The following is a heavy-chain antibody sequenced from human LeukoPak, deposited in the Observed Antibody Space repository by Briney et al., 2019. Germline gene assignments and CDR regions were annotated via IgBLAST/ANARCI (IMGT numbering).Heavy chain of an antibody. CDR2: INPNSGGT. CDR3: ARDLSRRRPDGLYFDY. V-gene: IGHV1-2*02. CDR1: GYTFTGYY. Sequence: EASVKVSRKASGYTFTGYYMHWVRQAPGQGLEWMGWINPNSGGTNYAQKFQGRVTMTRDTSISTAYMELSRLRSDDTAVYYCARDLSRRRPDGLYFDYWGQGTLVTASS. J-gene: IGHJ4*02. D-gene: IGHD5-24*01.